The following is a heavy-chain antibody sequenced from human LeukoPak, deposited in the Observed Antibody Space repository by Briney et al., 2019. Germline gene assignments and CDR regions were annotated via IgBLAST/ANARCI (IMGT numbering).Heavy chain of an antibody. CDR2: IYYSGST. V-gene: IGHV4-59*08. Sequence: SETLSLTCTVYGRSTSSYYWSWIRQPPGNGLEWNGYIYYSGSTNYHPSLKSRVTISVDTSKNQSSLKLSSVTAADTAVYYCARHVGSSSWQNFDYWGQGTLVTVSS. CDR3: ARHVGSSSWQNFDY. D-gene: IGHD6-13*01. CDR1: GRSTSSYY. J-gene: IGHJ4*02.